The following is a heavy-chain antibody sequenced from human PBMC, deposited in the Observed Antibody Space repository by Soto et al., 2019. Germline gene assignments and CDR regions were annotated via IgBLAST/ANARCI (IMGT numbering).Heavy chain of an antibody. Sequence: GGSLRLSCAASGFTFDDYAMHWVRQAPGKGLEWVSLISWDGGGTYYADSVKGRFTISRDNSKNSLYLQMNSLRAEDTALYYCAKEGIAVYYYYGMDVWGQGTTVTVSS. V-gene: IGHV3-43D*03. CDR1: GFTFDDYA. CDR2: ISWDGGGT. J-gene: IGHJ6*02. D-gene: IGHD6-19*01. CDR3: AKEGIAVYYYYGMDV.